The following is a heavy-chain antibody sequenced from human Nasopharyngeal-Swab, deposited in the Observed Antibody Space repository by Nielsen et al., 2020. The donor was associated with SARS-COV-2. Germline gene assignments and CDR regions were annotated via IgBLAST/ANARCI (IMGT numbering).Heavy chain of an antibody. D-gene: IGHD3-9*01. CDR1: GFTFSSYG. CDR3: PKDSRYYDILTGYLPHPGKYYYYYGMDV. V-gene: IGHV3-30*02. CDR2: IWYDGSNK. Sequence: GGSLRLSCAASGFTFSSYGMHWVRQAPGKGLEWVAVIWYDGSNKYYSDSVKGRFPISRDNSKNTMYLQMNSLRAEDTAVYYCPKDSRYYDILTGYLPHPGKYYYYYGMDVWGQGTTVTVSS. J-gene: IGHJ6*02.